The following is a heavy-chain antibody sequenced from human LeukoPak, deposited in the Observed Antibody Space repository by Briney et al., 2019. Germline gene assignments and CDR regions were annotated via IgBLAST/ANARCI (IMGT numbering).Heavy chain of an antibody. CDR2: INPNSGGT. J-gene: IGHJ6*03. D-gene: IGHD3-10*01. Sequence: GSVKVSCKASRYTFTGYYMHWVRQAPGQGLEWMGWINPNSGGTNYAQKLQGRVTMTTDTSTSTAYMELRSLRSDDTAVYYCARFGELFYDYYYYYYMDVWGKGTTVTVSS. V-gene: IGHV1-2*02. CDR3: ARFGELFYDYYYYYYMDV. CDR1: RYTFTGYY.